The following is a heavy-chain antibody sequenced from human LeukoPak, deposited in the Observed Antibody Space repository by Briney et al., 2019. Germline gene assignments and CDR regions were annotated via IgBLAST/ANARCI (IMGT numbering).Heavy chain of an antibody. CDR1: GGSISSGSYW. CDR2: VYYSGST. Sequence: SETLSLTCTVSGGSISSGSYWWSWIRQHPEKGLEWIGYVYYSGSTYYNPSLKSRVSISVDTSKNQLSLTLTSVTAADTTVYYCARGHRSSSAYHCNAMDVWGQGTTVTVSS. V-gene: IGHV4-31*03. J-gene: IGHJ6*02. CDR3: ARGHRSSSAYHCNAMDV. D-gene: IGHD2-15*01.